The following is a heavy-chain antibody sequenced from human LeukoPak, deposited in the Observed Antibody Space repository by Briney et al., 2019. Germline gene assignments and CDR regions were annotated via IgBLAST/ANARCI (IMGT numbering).Heavy chain of an antibody. D-gene: IGHD3-3*01. CDR1: GGSISSYY. CDR3: ARLRPNYDFWSGYPFGGHFDY. Sequence: SETLSLTCTVSGGSISSYYWSWIRQPPGKGLGWIGYIYYSGSTNYNPSLKSRVTISVDTSKNQFSLKLSSVTAADTAVYYCARLRPNYDFWSGYPFGGHFDYWGQGTLVTVSS. CDR2: IYYSGST. V-gene: IGHV4-59*01. J-gene: IGHJ4*02.